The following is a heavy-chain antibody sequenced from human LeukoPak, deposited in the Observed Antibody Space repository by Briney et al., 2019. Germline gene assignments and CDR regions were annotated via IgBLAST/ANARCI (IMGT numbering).Heavy chain of an antibody. CDR1: GGTFSSYA. Sequence: GASVKVSCTASGGTFSSYAISWVRQAPGQGLEWMGGIIPIFGTANYAQKFQGRVTITADESTSTAYMELSSLRSEDTAVYYCARDSEKATIIRYWGQGTLVTVSS. D-gene: IGHD5-24*01. V-gene: IGHV1-69*13. CDR2: IIPIFGTA. CDR3: ARDSEKATIIRY. J-gene: IGHJ4*02.